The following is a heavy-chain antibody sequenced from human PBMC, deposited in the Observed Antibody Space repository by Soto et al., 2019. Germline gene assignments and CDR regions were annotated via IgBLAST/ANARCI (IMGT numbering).Heavy chain of an antibody. CDR3: ARWGIAAGDY. J-gene: IGHJ4*02. Sequence: QVQLVESGGGVVQPGRSLRLSCAASGFTFRSYGMHWVRQAPGKGLEWVAVIWYDGSNKYYADSVKGRFTISRDNSKNTLYLLMNSLRAEDTAVYYCARWGIAAGDYWGQGTLVTVSS. CDR2: IWYDGSNK. D-gene: IGHD6-13*01. V-gene: IGHV3-33*01. CDR1: GFTFRSYG.